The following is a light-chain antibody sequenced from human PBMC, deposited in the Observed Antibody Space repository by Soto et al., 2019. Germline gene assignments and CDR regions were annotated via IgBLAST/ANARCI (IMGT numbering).Light chain of an antibody. CDR1: QSVSSW. CDR2: SAS. Sequence: DIQMTQSPSTLSASVGDRVTITCRASQSVSSWLAWYQQKPGKAPKLLIYSASSLESGVPSRFSGSGSGTEFTLTISSLQPDDFATYYCHQYNTYATFGQGTKVEIK. V-gene: IGKV1-5*03. J-gene: IGKJ1*01. CDR3: HQYNTYAT.